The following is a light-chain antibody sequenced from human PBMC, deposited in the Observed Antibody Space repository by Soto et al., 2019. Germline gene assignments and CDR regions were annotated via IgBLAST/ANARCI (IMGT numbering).Light chain of an antibody. Sequence: QSALTQPASVSGSPGQSITISCTGTSSDVGGYNYVSWHQQHPGEAPKLMIYEVSNQPSGVSNRFSGSKSGNTASLTISGLQAEDEADYYCSSYTSSDTYVFGTGTKVTVL. V-gene: IGLV2-14*01. J-gene: IGLJ1*01. CDR3: SSYTSSDTYV. CDR1: SSDVGGYNY. CDR2: EVS.